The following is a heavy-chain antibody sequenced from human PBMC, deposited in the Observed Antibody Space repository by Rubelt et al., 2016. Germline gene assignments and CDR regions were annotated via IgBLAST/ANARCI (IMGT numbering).Heavy chain of an antibody. Sequence: QVQLVQSGAEVKKPGASVKVSCKASGYTFTSYAMHWVLQAPGQRLEWMGWINAGNGNTTYSQKFQGRVTITRDTSASTAYMELSSLRSEDTAVYYCARSKDTAMVTDADWYFDLWGRGTLVTVSS. CDR2: INAGNGNT. D-gene: IGHD5-18*01. V-gene: IGHV1-3*01. J-gene: IGHJ2*01. CDR3: ARSKDTAMVTDADWYFDL. CDR1: GYTFTSYA.